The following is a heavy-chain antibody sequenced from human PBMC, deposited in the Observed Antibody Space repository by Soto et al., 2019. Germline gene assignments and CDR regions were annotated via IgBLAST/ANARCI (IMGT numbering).Heavy chain of an antibody. V-gene: IGHV4-61*01. Sequence: SETLSLTCTVSGVSVTSASFYWNWIRQPPGKALEWIGFISYSGSTNSNPFLRSRVTISVDTSKNQFSLKLNSVTAADTAVYFCARGDAIKWFDPWGQGTLVTVSS. CDR1: GVSVTSASFY. CDR3: ARGDAIKWFDP. D-gene: IGHD2-2*01. CDR2: ISYSGST. J-gene: IGHJ5*02.